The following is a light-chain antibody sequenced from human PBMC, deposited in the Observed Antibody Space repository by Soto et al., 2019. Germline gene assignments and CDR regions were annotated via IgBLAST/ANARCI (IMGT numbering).Light chain of an antibody. V-gene: IGKV3-20*01. Sequence: ETVVTQSPGTLSLSPGEGATLSCRASQSVDSRYLAWYQQKPGQAPRLLIYGTSNRASGIPDRFSGSGSGTDFTLTISRLEPEDFAVYYCQQYGTAPYTFGQGTRLEIK. CDR2: GTS. J-gene: IGKJ5*01. CDR1: QSVDSRY. CDR3: QQYGTAPYT.